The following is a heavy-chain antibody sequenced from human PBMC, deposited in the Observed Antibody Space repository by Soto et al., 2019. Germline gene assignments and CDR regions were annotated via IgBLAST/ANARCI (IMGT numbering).Heavy chain of an antibody. Sequence: QVQLQESGPGLVKPSETLSLTCTVSGGSISSYYWSWIRQPPGKGLEWIGYIYYSGSTNYNPSLKRRVTISVDTSKNQFSLKLSSVTAADTAVYYCARARGYARNWFDPWGQGTLVTVSS. J-gene: IGHJ5*02. D-gene: IGHD6-25*01. CDR1: GGSISSYY. CDR3: ARARGYARNWFDP. CDR2: IYYSGST. V-gene: IGHV4-59*01.